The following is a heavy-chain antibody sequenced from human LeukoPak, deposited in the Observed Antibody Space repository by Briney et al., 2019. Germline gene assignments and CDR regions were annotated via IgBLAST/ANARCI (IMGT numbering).Heavy chain of an antibody. D-gene: IGHD3-10*01. CDR2: INSVGGTT. CDR1: GFTFSSYS. Sequence: GGSLRLSCAASGFTFSSYSMNWFRQVPGKGLEWISYINSVGGTTFYADSVKGRFTITRDNANNTLYLQMNSLRAEDAAVYYCAKDLELMVRGVTGGSDYWGQGTLVTVSS. V-gene: IGHV3-48*04. CDR3: AKDLELMVRGVTGGSDY. J-gene: IGHJ4*02.